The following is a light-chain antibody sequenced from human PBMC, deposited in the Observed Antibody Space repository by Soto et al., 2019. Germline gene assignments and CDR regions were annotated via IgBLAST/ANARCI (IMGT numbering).Light chain of an antibody. V-gene: IGLV2-14*01. Sequence: QSALTQPASVSGSPGQSITISCTGTSSDVGGYNYVSWYQQHPGKAPKLMIYDVSNRPSGVSNRFSGSKSGNTASLTISGLRAEDEADYYCSSYTTSSPYVVFGGGTQLTVL. CDR1: SSDVGGYNY. CDR2: DVS. J-gene: IGLJ2*01. CDR3: SSYTTSSPYVV.